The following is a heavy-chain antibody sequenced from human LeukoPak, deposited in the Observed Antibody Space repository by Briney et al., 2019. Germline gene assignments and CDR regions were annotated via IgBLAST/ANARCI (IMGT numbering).Heavy chain of an antibody. CDR1: GGTFSTYA. D-gene: IGHD3-22*01. V-gene: IGHV1-69*06. CDR3: ATYYYDSSGYRHFDWYFDL. Sequence: GASVKVSCKTSGGTFSTYAISWVRQAPGQGLEWMGGIIPIFDTPNYAQKFQGRVTMTEDTSTDTAYMELSSLRSEDTAAYYRATYYYDSSGYRHFDWYFDLWGRGTLVTVSS. CDR2: IIPIFDTP. J-gene: IGHJ2*01.